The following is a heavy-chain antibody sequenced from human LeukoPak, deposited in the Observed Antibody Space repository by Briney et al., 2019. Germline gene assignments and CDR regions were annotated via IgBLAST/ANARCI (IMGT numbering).Heavy chain of an antibody. D-gene: IGHD5-24*01. Sequence: GGSLRLSRAASRFTFTSNWMHCVRQAPGKGLVWVSRIVGDGSYTNYADSVKGRFTISRDNAKNTLFLQMNSLRAEDTAVYYCARDGFNSHAFDVWGLGTMVTVSS. CDR1: RFTFTSNW. CDR3: ARDGFNSHAFDV. J-gene: IGHJ3*01. CDR2: IVGDGSYT. V-gene: IGHV3-74*01.